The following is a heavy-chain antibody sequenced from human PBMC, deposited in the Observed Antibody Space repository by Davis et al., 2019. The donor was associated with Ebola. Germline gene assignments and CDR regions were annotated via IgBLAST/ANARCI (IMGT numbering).Heavy chain of an antibody. J-gene: IGHJ6*04. D-gene: IGHD2-15*01. V-gene: IGHV1-2*06. CDR2: INPNSGGT. Sequence: ASVKVSCKASGYTFTGYYMHWVRQAPGQGLEWMGRINPNSGGTNYAQKFQDRVTMTRDRSTSTVYMELSSLRSEDTAVYYCAREEIVVVVAATYYYYGMDVWGKGTTVTVSS. CDR3: AREEIVVVVAATYYYYGMDV. CDR1: GYTFTGYY.